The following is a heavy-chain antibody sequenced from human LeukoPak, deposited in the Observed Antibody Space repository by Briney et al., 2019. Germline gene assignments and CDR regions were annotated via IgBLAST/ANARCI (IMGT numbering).Heavy chain of an antibody. V-gene: IGHV1-18*04. D-gene: IGHD3-16*01. CDR2: ISAYNGNT. J-gene: IGHJ5*02. CDR1: GYTFTSYG. CDR3: ARDNLNWGWFDP. Sequence: ASVKVSCKASGYTFTSYGISWVRQAPGQGLERMGWISAYNGNTNYAQKLQGRVTMTTDTSTSTAYMELRSLRSDDTAVYYCARDNLNWGWFDPWGQGTLVTVSS.